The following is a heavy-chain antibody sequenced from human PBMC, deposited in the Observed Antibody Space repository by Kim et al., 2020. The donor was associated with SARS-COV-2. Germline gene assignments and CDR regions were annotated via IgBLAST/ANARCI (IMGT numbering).Heavy chain of an antibody. CDR1: GYTFTSYY. CDR2: INPSGGST. V-gene: IGHV1-46*01. CDR3: ARGAAYCSSTSCYYYYGMDV. D-gene: IGHD2-2*01. J-gene: IGHJ6*02. Sequence: ASVKVSCKASGYTFTSYYMHWVRQAPGQGLEWMGIINPSGGSTSYAQKFQGRVTMTRDTSTSTVYMELSSLRSEDTAVYYCARGAAYCSSTSCYYYYGMDVWGQGTTVTVSS.